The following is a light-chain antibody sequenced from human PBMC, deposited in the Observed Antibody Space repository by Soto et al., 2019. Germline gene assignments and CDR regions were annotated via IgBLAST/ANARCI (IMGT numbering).Light chain of an antibody. V-gene: IGLV2-11*01. CDR2: DVN. Sequence: QSALTQPRSVSGSPGQSVTLSCTGTSSDVGGYNYVSWYQQHPGKAPKLMIDDVNKRPSGVPDRFFGSRSGNTASLTISGLQAEDEADYYCCSYAGSYTWVFGGGTKLTVL. CDR3: CSYAGSYTWV. CDR1: SSDVGGYNY. J-gene: IGLJ3*02.